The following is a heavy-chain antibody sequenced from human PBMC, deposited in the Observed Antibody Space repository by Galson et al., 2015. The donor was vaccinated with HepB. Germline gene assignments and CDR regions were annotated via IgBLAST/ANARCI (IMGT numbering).Heavy chain of an antibody. J-gene: IGHJ4*02. D-gene: IGHD3-3*01. CDR2: ISGSGGST. CDR1: GFTFSSYA. Sequence: SLRLSCAASGFTFSSYAMSWVRQAPGKGLEWVSAISGSGGSTYYADSVKGRFTISRDNSKNTLYLQMNSLRAEDTAVYYCAKDRITIFGVVIILGYWGQGTLVTVSS. CDR3: AKDRITIFGVVIILGY. V-gene: IGHV3-23*01.